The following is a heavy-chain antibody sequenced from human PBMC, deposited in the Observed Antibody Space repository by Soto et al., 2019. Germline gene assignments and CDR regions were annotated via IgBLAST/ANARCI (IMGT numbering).Heavy chain of an antibody. V-gene: IGHV3-23*01. CDR2: IIGSGGSA. CDR1: GFTFCSYA. Sequence: EVRLLESGGGLVQPGGPLGLSCAASGFTFCSYAMSWVRQAPGKGLEWVSTIIGSGGSANYADSVKGRFTISRDSSKNTLYLQMNSLRADDTAVYYCARHILITILGYYYGMDVWGQGTTVTVSS. D-gene: IGHD3-9*01. J-gene: IGHJ6*01. CDR3: ARHILITILGYYYGMDV.